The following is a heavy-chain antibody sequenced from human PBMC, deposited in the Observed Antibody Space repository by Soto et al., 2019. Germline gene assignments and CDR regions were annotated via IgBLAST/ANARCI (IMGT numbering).Heavy chain of an antibody. J-gene: IGHJ6*02. V-gene: IGHV3-7*05. CDR2: IKQDGSEN. CDR1: GFSLSGYW. CDR3: ARERGNGYYGPETWGMDV. D-gene: IGHD1-26*01. Sequence: EVQLVESGGGLVQPGGSLRLSCGASGFSLSGYWMSWVRRAPGKGLEWVGNIKQDGSENFYAGSVRGRFSISRDNVRNSLYLQMNSLRGEDTAVYFCARERGNGYYGPETWGMDVWGQGTTVTFSS.